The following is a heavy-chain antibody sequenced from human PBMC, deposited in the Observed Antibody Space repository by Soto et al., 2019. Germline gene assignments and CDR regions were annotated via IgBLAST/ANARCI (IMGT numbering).Heavy chain of an antibody. V-gene: IGHV2-5*01. CDR2: IYWNDDK. J-gene: IGHJ4*02. CDR1: GFSLRTTGVG. D-gene: IGHD3-16*01. CDR3: AHTWGLPFDY. Sequence: QITLKESGPTLVEPTQTLTLTCTYSGFSLRTTGVGVGWIRQPPGKALEWLGIIYWNDDKRYSPSLKNRFTLTSDISKSQVVLTMTNMDPVPTATYYCAHTWGLPFDYWGQGTLVIVSS.